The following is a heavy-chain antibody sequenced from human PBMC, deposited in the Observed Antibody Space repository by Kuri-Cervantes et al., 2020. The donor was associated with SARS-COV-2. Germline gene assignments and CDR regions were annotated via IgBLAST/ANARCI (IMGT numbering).Heavy chain of an antibody. CDR2: ISSSGSTI. CDR1: GFTFSSYG. CDR3: ARGISYSGYDLDY. Sequence: GGSLRLSCAASGFTFSSYGMNWVRQAPGKGLEWVSYISSSGSTIYYADSVKGRFTISRDNAKNSLYLQMNSLRAEDTAVYYCARGISYSGYDLDYWGQGTLVTVSS. J-gene: IGHJ4*02. V-gene: IGHV3-48*03. D-gene: IGHD5-12*01.